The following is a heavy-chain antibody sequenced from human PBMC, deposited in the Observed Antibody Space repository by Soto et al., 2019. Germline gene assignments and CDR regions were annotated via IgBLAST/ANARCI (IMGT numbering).Heavy chain of an antibody. J-gene: IGHJ6*03. CDR2: ISSNGVGT. D-gene: IGHD6-13*01. Sequence: GGSLRLSCAASGFTLSGYAMDWVRQAPGKGLEYVSGISSNGVGTYYAKSVQGRLTISRDNSENTLYLQMGSLRAEDMALYYCARRGYGSRWPNVYMDVWGKGTTVTVS. CDR1: GFTLSGYA. V-gene: IGHV3-64*01. CDR3: ARRGYGSRWPNVYMDV.